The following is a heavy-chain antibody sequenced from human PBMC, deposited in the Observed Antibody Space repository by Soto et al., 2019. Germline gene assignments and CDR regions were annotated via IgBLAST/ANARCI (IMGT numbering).Heavy chain of an antibody. CDR3: AAFSGSGSYYNVLLPRWVNDAFDI. Sequence: GGSLRLSCAASGFTFSDYYMSWIRQAPGKGLEWVSYISSSGSTIYYADSVKGRFTISRDNAKNSLFLQMNSLRAEDTAVYYCAAFSGSGSYYNVLLPRWVNDAFDIWGQGTMVTVSS. CDR1: GFTFSDYY. V-gene: IGHV3-11*01. CDR2: ISSSGSTI. J-gene: IGHJ3*02. D-gene: IGHD3-10*01.